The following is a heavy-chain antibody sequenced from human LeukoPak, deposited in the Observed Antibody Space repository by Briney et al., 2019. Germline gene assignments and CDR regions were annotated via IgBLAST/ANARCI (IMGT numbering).Heavy chain of an antibody. V-gene: IGHV3-23*01. CDR1: GFTFSSYA. CDR3: AKPTKDIVVVPAILYYFDY. D-gene: IGHD2-2*01. J-gene: IGHJ4*02. Sequence: GGSLRLSCAASGFTFSSYAMSWVRQAPGKGLEWVSAIGGSSGTTYYADSVKGRFTISRDNSKNTLYLQMNTLRAEDTAVYYCAKPTKDIVVVPAILYYFDYWGQGTLVTVSS. CDR2: IGGSSGTT.